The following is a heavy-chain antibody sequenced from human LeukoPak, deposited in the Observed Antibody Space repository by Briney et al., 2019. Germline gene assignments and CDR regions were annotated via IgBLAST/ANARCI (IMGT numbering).Heavy chain of an antibody. J-gene: IGHJ4*02. CDR1: GYTFTTYD. D-gene: IGHD3-10*01. CDR2: MNPNTGNT. Sequence: ASVNVSCKASGYTFTTYDINWVRQATGQGLEWMGWMNPNTGNTGYSGKFQGRVTMTRNASINTAYMELSSLTSEDTAVYYCSRDAGSYGRFDSWGQGSLVTVSS. V-gene: IGHV1-8*01. CDR3: SRDAGSYGRFDS.